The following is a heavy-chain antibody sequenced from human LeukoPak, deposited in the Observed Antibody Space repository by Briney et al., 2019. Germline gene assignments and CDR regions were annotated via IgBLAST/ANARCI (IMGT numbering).Heavy chain of an antibody. CDR3: VRDEWFGEYAY. V-gene: IGHV3-11*01. J-gene: IGHJ4*02. CDR1: GFTFSDYY. Sequence: GGSLRLSCAASGFTFSDYYMSWIRQAPGKGLEWVSYISSSGSTIYYADSVKGRFSISRDNSKNTMYLQMSSLRDEDTAVYYCVRDEWFGEYAYWGQGTLVTVSS. D-gene: IGHD3-10*01. CDR2: ISSSGSTI.